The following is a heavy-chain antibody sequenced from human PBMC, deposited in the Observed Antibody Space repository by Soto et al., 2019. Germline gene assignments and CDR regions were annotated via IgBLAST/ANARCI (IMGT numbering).Heavy chain of an antibody. V-gene: IGHV4-39*01. CDR1: GGSISGSYYY. J-gene: IGHJ4*02. CDR3: ATSQKGYNWNYFDH. D-gene: IGHD1-20*01. CDR2: VFYTGFT. Sequence: SETLSLPCAVSGGSISGSYYYWAWLRQSPGKGPEWIGSVFYTGFTSYNPSRESRVPVSVDTSKSQFTLKLSAVTAADTAVYYCATSQKGYNWNYFDHWGQGALVTVSS.